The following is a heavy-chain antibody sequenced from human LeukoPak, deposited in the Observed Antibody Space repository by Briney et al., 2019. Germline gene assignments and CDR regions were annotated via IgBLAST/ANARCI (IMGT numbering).Heavy chain of an antibody. Sequence: GSLRLSCSASGFIFSNYAMHWVRLAPGKGLEWVAIISYDGTRRHYADSAEGRFTISRDNSKNTLYLQMNSLRAEDTAVYYCAKDRMVRGVNWFDPWGQGTLVTVSS. CDR2: ISYDGTRR. J-gene: IGHJ5*02. D-gene: IGHD3-10*01. CDR1: GFIFSNYA. V-gene: IGHV3-30*04. CDR3: AKDRMVRGVNWFDP.